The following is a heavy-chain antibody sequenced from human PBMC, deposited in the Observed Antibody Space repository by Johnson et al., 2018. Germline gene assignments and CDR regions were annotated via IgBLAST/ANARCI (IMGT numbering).Heavy chain of an antibody. J-gene: IGHJ6*03. Sequence: VQLVQSGGGLVQPGRSLRLSCAASGFTFDDYAMHWVRQAPGKGLEWVSGISWNSGSIGYADSGKGRFTISRDNAKNSLDLQMNSLRAEDPALYYCARDRQYQLLGYYYYYYYMDVWGKGTTVTVSS. D-gene: IGHD2-2*01. CDR2: ISWNSGSI. V-gene: IGHV3-9*01. CDR1: GFTFDDYA. CDR3: ARDRQYQLLGYYYYYYYMDV.